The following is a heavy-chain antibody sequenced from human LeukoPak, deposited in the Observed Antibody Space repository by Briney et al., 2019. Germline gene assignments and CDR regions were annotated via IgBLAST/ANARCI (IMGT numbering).Heavy chain of an antibody. CDR2: ISGSGGGP. V-gene: IGHV3-23*01. J-gene: IGHJ4*02. CDR3: AKEQASSRMVGKNFDY. Sequence: GGSLRLSCVASGFTFSNYAMSWVRQAPGKGLEWVSGISGSGGGPYYADSVKGRFTISRDNSKNTLYLQMNSLRAEDTAVYYCAKEQASSRMVGKNFDYWGQGTLVTVSS. CDR1: GFTFSNYA. D-gene: IGHD3-10*01.